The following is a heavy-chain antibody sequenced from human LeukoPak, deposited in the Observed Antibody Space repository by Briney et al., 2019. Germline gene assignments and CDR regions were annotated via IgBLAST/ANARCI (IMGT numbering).Heavy chain of an antibody. Sequence: GGSLRLSCAASGFTFSNYAMSWVRQAPGKGLEWVSAISGSGDNTYYADSVKGRFTVSRDNSKNTLYLQMNSLRAEDTAVYYCVRGAYSSSWLNFDYWGQGTLVTVSS. D-gene: IGHD6-13*01. CDR1: GFTFSNYA. J-gene: IGHJ4*02. V-gene: IGHV3-23*01. CDR3: VRGAYSSSWLNFDY. CDR2: ISGSGDNT.